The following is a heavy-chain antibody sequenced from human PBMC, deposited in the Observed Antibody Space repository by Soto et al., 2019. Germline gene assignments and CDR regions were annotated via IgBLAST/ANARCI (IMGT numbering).Heavy chain of an antibody. D-gene: IGHD3-10*01. CDR1: GFTFSSYA. J-gene: IGHJ6*02. CDR3: VKGRYYYGSGSYYSYYYGMDV. V-gene: IGHV3-64D*08. Sequence: GGSLRLSCSASGFTFSSYAMHWVRQAPGKGLEYVSAISSNGGSTYYADSVKGRFTISRDNSKNTLYLQMSSLRAEDTAVYYCVKGRYYYGSGSYYSYYYGMDVWGQGTTVTVSS. CDR2: ISSNGGST.